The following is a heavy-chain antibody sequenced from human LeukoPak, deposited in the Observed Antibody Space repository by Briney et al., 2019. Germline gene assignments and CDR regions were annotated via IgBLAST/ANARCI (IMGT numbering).Heavy chain of an antibody. CDR1: GFTFDDYA. Sequence: PGGSLRLSCAASGFTFDDYAMHWVRQASGKGLEWVSGISWNSGSIGYADSVKGRFTISRDNAKNSLYLQMNSLRAEDTALYYCAKSTNYDILTEFDYWGQGTLVTVSS. CDR3: AKSTNYDILTEFDY. D-gene: IGHD3-9*01. V-gene: IGHV3-9*01. CDR2: ISWNSGSI. J-gene: IGHJ4*02.